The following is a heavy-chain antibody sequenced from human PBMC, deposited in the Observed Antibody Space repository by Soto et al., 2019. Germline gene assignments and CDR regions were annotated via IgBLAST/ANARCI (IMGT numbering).Heavy chain of an antibody. D-gene: IGHD2-15*01. Sequence: GSLRLSCAASGFTFSRYWMTWVRQTPGKGLEWVANIKQDGSEIYYVDSVKGRFTISRDNAENSLYLQMNSLRAEDTAVYYCARDPVCSGGSCYDYWGQGTLVTVAS. CDR3: ARDPVCSGGSCYDY. CDR1: GFTFSRYW. V-gene: IGHV3-7*01. CDR2: IKQDGSEI. J-gene: IGHJ4*02.